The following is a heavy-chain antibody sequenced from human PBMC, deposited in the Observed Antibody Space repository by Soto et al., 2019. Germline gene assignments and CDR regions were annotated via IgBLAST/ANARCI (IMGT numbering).Heavy chain of an antibody. CDR1: GYSFTSYW. D-gene: IGHD2-21*02. CDR2: IDPSDSYT. CDR3: ARHTYCGGDCYSGNDY. V-gene: IGHV5-10-1*01. J-gene: IGHJ4*02. Sequence: GESLKISCQGSGYSFTSYWISWVRQMPGKGLEWMGRIDPSDSYTNYSPSFQGHVTISADKSISTAYLQWSSLKASDTAMYYCARHTYCGGDCYSGNDYWGQGTLVTVSS.